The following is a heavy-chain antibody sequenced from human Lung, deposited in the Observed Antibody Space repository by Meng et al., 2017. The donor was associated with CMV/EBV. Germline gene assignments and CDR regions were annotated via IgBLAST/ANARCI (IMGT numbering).Heavy chain of an antibody. CDR1: GGTFSSYA. CDR2: IIPIFGTA. CDR3: ARGLEGGGNSPY. V-gene: IGHV1-69*05. J-gene: IGHJ4*02. D-gene: IGHD4-23*01. Sequence: SVKVSCKASGGTFSSYAISWVRQAPGQGLEWMGGIIPIFGTANYAQKFQGRVTITTDESTSTAYMELSSLRSEDTAVYYCARGLEGGGNSPYWGQGPLVTVSS.